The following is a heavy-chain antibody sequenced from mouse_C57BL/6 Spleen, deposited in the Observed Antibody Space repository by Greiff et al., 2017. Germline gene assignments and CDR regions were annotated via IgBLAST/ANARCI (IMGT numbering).Heavy chain of an antibody. CDR1: GFSFTSYG. CDR2: IWRGGST. D-gene: IGHD1-1*01. CDR3: AKDYYGSSYDEAWFAY. Sequence: QVQLQQSGPGLVQPSQSLSITCTVSGFSFTSYGVHWVRQSPGKGLEWLGVIWRGGSTDYNAAFMSRLSITKDNSKSQVFFKMNSLQADDTAIYYCAKDYYGSSYDEAWFAYWGQGTLVTVSA. V-gene: IGHV2-5*01. J-gene: IGHJ3*01.